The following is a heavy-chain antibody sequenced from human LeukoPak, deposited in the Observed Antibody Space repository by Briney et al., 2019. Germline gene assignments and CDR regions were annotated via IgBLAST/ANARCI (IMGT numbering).Heavy chain of an antibody. Sequence: GALSLSCAASGFTFSSYTMSWVRQAPGKGLEWVSTITTSDGNTYYADSVKGRFTVSRDNSKNTLFLQMNSLRAEDTAVYYCAKDGGLWVSAHWGDSWGRGTLVTVSS. CDR2: ITTSDGNT. V-gene: IGHV3-23*01. D-gene: IGHD7-27*01. CDR3: AKDGGLWVSAHWGDS. J-gene: IGHJ4*02. CDR1: GFTFSSYT.